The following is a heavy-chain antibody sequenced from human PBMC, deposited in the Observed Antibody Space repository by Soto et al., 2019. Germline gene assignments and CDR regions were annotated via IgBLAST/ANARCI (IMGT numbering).Heavy chain of an antibody. CDR3: ARVGATSYAMDV. J-gene: IGHJ6*02. Sequence: XESLKISCHCSGDTFTTYLVGWVRQMPGKGLEWMGIIYPADSDTRYSPSFQGQVTISADKSISTAYLQWSSLKASDTAMYYCARVGATSYAMDVWGQGTTVTVSS. CDR2: IYPADSDT. V-gene: IGHV5-51*01. CDR1: GDTFTTYL.